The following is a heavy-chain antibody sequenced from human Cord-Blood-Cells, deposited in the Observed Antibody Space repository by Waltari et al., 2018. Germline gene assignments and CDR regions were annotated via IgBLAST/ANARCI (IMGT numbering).Heavy chain of an antibody. CDR2: INHSGST. CDR3: ARGTDWADY. CDR1: GGSFIGSY. J-gene: IGHJ4*02. Sequence: QVQLQLSGAGLLKPSETLSLHCAVYGGSFIGSYLGWIRQPPGKGLEWIGEINHSGSTNYNPSLKSRVTISVDTSKNQFSLKLSSVTAADTAVYYCARGTDWADYWGQGTLVTVSS. D-gene: IGHD3-9*01. V-gene: IGHV4-34*01.